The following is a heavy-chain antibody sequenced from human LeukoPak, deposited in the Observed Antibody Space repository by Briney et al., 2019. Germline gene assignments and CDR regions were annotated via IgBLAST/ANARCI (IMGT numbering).Heavy chain of an antibody. D-gene: IGHD3-10*01. J-gene: IGHJ4*02. Sequence: SETLSPTCTVSGGSISSNSYYWGWIRQPPGKGLEWIGSIYYSGSTCYNPSLKNRLTISVDTSKNQFSLKLSSVTAADTAAYYCARTRYYYGSRSYGAPYYLDYWGQGTLVTVSS. CDR2: IYYSGST. CDR3: ARTRYYYGSRSYGAPYYLDY. CDR1: GGSISSNSYY. V-gene: IGHV4-39*01.